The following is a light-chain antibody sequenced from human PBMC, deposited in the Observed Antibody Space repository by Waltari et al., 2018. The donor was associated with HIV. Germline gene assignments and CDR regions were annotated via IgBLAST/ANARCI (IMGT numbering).Light chain of an antibody. Sequence: EIVLTQSPATLSLSPGEIATLSCRASQSVRSYLAWYQQKSGQAPRLLIYDASNRATGIPARFSGSGSGTDFTLTISSLEPEDFAVYYCQQRSNWPATFGGGTKVEVK. CDR1: QSVRSY. CDR2: DAS. CDR3: QQRSNWPAT. J-gene: IGKJ4*01. V-gene: IGKV3-11*01.